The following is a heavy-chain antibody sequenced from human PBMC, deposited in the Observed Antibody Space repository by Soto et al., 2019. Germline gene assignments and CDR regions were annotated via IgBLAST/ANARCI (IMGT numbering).Heavy chain of an antibody. D-gene: IGHD6-19*01. Sequence: ASVKVSCKASGYTFTSYYMHWVRQAPGQGLEWMGIINPSGGSTSYAQKFQGRVTMTRDTSTSTVYMELSSLRSEDTAVYYCARELLPIIAVAGTGDNWFDPWGQGTLVTVSS. J-gene: IGHJ5*02. V-gene: IGHV1-46*01. CDR3: ARELLPIIAVAGTGDNWFDP. CDR1: GYTFTSYY. CDR2: INPSGGST.